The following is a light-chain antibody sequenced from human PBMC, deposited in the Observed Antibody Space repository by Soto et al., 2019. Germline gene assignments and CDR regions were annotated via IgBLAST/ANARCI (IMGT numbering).Light chain of an antibody. Sequence: DIQVTQSPASLSSCLLEMVTIACRAGQSITNNLNWYQQKPGRAPKLLIYRVSNLQSGVPPRFSGSGAGTDFTLTISSLQPEDFATYYCQQVNSYPLTFGGGTKVDIK. CDR1: QSITNN. V-gene: IGKV1-39*01. CDR3: QQVNSYPLT. CDR2: RVS. J-gene: IGKJ4*01.